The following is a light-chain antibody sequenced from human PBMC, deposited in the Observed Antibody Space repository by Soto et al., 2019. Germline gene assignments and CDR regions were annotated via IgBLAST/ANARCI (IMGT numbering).Light chain of an antibody. V-gene: IGLV1-44*01. CDR1: SSNIGSNS. Sequence: QSVLTQPPSASRTPGQRVTISCSGSSSNIGSNSVNWYQQLPKTAPKLLIYSDNQRPSGVPDRFSGSKSGTSASLAINGLLSEDEADYYCAAWDDSLTGVVFGGGTKVTVL. CDR3: AAWDDSLTGVV. J-gene: IGLJ2*01. CDR2: SDN.